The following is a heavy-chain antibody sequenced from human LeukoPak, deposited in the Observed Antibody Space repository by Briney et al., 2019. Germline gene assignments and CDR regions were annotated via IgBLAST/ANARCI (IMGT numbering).Heavy chain of an antibody. CDR3: ARDVGIAAAGPFDY. Sequence: ASVKVSCKASGGTFSSYAISWVRQAPGQGLEWMGWISAYNGNTNYAQKLQGRVTMTTDTSTSTAYMELRSLRSDDTAVYYCARDVGIAAAGPFDYWGQGTLVTVSS. J-gene: IGHJ4*02. D-gene: IGHD6-13*01. CDR2: ISAYNGNT. CDR1: GGTFSSYA. V-gene: IGHV1-18*01.